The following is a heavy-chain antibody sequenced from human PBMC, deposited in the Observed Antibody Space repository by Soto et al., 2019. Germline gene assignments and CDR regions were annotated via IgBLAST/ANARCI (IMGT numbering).Heavy chain of an antibody. CDR3: AEMSCSSTSCYPNYYYYYGMDV. Sequence: GGSLRLSCAASGFTFSSYAMSWVRQAPGKGLEWVSAISGSGGSTYYADSVKGRFTISRDNSKNTLYLQMNSLRAEDTAVYYCAEMSCSSTSCYPNYYYYYGMDVWGQGTTVTVSS. V-gene: IGHV3-23*01. CDR2: ISGSGGST. D-gene: IGHD2-2*01. J-gene: IGHJ6*02. CDR1: GFTFSSYA.